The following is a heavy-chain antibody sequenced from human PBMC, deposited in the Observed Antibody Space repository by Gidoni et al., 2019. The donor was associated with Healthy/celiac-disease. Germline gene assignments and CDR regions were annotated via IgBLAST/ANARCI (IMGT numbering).Heavy chain of an antibody. CDR3: VTDSLPAPDFCYGSVSCSLFYGMDV. D-gene: IGHD3-10*01. CDR1: TFSSYA. V-gene: IGHV3-30-3*01. CDR2: ISHDGSNK. Sequence: TFSSYAMHWVRQAPGKGLEWVAVISHDGSNKYYADSVQGRFTISRDNSKNTVYLQMNSLRAEDTAEYYCVTDSLPAPDFCYGSVSCSLFYGMDVWGQGTTVTVSS. J-gene: IGHJ6*02.